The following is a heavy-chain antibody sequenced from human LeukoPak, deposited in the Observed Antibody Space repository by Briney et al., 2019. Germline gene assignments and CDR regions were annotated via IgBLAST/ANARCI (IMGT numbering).Heavy chain of an antibody. D-gene: IGHD3-22*01. J-gene: IGHJ4*02. CDR3: ARRQADYYNSSGYYYGY. CDR2: IYSSGST. CDR1: GGSISSGSYY. Sequence: SQTLSLTCTVSGGSISSGSYYWSWIRQPAGKGLEWIGRIYSSGSTNYNPSLKSRVTISLDTSKNQFSLKLSSVTAADTAVYYCARRQADYYNSSGYYYGYWGQGTLVTVSS. V-gene: IGHV4-61*02.